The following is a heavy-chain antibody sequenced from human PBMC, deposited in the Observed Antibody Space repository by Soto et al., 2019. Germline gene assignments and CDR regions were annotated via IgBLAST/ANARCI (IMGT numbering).Heavy chain of an antibody. Sequence: LRLSCAASWFTVSSNYMSWVRQAPGKGLEWVSVIYSGGSTYYADSVKGRFTISRDNSKNTLYLQMNSLRAEDTAVYYCARDIKVRTVTTFYYGMDVWGQGTTVTVSS. CDR1: WFTVSSNY. V-gene: IGHV3-53*01. D-gene: IGHD4-4*01. J-gene: IGHJ6*02. CDR2: IYSGGST. CDR3: ARDIKVRTVTTFYYGMDV.